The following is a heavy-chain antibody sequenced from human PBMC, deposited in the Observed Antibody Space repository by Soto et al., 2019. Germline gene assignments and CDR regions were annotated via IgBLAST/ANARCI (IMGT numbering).Heavy chain of an antibody. CDR1: GYSISSGYY. CDR2: IYHSGST. CDR3: ARDYSSGWLY. Sequence: PSETLSLTCAVSGYSISSGYYWGWIRQSPGKGLEWIGSIYHSGSTYYNPSLKSRLTISVDTSKNQFSLKLSSVTAADTAVYYCARDYSSGWLYWGQGTLVTVS. D-gene: IGHD6-19*01. V-gene: IGHV4-38-2*02. J-gene: IGHJ4*02.